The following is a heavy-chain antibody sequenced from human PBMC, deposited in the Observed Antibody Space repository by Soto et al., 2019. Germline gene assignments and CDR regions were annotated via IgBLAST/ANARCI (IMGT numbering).Heavy chain of an antibody. Sequence: QVQLVQSGAEVKKPGASVKVSCKASGYTFTSYGISWVRQAPGQGLEWMGWISAYNGKTNYAQKLQGRVTMTTDTSTTTADKELRSLRSDDTAVYYCARGRAVYYYDSSGYFYDWGQGTLVTVSS. CDR3: ARGRAVYYYDSSGYFYD. D-gene: IGHD3-22*01. J-gene: IGHJ4*02. CDR2: ISAYNGKT. CDR1: GYTFTSYG. V-gene: IGHV1-18*04.